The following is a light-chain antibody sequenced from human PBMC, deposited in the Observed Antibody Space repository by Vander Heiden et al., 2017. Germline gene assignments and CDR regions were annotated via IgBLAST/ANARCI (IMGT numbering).Light chain of an antibody. Sequence: QSVLTQPPSASGTPGQRVTISCSGSSSNIGSNAVNWYQQLPGTAPKLVISSNNQRPSGVPDRFSGSKSGTSDSLAISGLQSEDDADYDCSAWDDSFNGHVVFGGGTKLTVL. CDR2: SNN. V-gene: IGLV1-44*01. J-gene: IGLJ2*01. CDR1: SSNIGSNA. CDR3: SAWDDSFNGHVV.